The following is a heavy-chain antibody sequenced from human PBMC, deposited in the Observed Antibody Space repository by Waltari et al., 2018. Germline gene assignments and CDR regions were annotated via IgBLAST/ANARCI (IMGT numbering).Heavy chain of an antibody. V-gene: IGHV1-8*03. Sequence: QVQLVQSGAEVKKPGASVKVSCKASGYTFTSYDINWVRQATGQGLEWMGWRNPNRGNTVYAKKFQGRVTITRNTSISTAYMELSSLRSEDTAVYYCARFYCSGGSCYSYYFDYWGQGTLVTVSS. D-gene: IGHD2-15*01. CDR3: ARFYCSGGSCYSYYFDY. J-gene: IGHJ4*02. CDR2: RNPNRGNT. CDR1: GYTFTSYD.